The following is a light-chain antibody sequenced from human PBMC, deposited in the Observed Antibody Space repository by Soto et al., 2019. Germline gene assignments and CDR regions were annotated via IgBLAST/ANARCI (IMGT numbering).Light chain of an antibody. V-gene: IGKV1-13*02. Sequence: AIQLTQSPSSLSASGGYRVTITCRASQGISSALAWYQQKTGKAPKLLIYDASSLESGDPSRCSGSGSGTDLTLTISSLQPEYFATYYCQQFNSYPWTFGQGTKVEIK. CDR2: DAS. J-gene: IGKJ1*01. CDR3: QQFNSYPWT. CDR1: QGISSA.